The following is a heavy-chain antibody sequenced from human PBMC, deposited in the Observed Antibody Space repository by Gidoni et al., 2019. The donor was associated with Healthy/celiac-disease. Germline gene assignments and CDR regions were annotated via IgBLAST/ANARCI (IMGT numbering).Heavy chain of an antibody. CDR2: ISAYNGNT. CDR1: GYTFTSYG. J-gene: IGHJ4*02. D-gene: IGHD6-13*01. Sequence: QVQLVQSGAEVQKPGASVKVSCKASGYTFTSYGISWVRQAPGQGLEWMGWISAYNGNTNYAQKLQGRVTMTTDTSTSTAYMELRSLRSDDTAVYYCARDREQQLVLGPNVDYWGQGTLVTVSS. CDR3: ARDREQQLVLGPNVDY. V-gene: IGHV1-18*01.